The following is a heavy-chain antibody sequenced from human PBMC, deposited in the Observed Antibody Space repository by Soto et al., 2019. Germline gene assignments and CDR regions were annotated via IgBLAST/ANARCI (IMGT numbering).Heavy chain of an antibody. CDR1: GYSFTSYW. V-gene: IGHV5-51*01. CDR2: IYPGDSDT. Sequence: GESLKISCKGSGYSFTSYWIGWMRQMPGKGLEWMGIIYPGDSDTRYSPSFQGQVTISADKSISTAYLQWSSLKASDTAMYYCARHRITMVRGVPKEFDYWGQGTLVTVSS. CDR3: ARHRITMVRGVPKEFDY. J-gene: IGHJ4*02. D-gene: IGHD3-10*01.